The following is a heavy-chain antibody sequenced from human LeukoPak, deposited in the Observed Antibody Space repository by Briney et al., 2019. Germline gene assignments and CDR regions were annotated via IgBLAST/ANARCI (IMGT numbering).Heavy chain of an antibody. CDR3: AKGRHGTASPFDY. CDR1: GFTVSSNY. J-gene: IGHJ4*02. V-gene: IGHV3-23*01. D-gene: IGHD2-21*02. CDR2: ISGSGGST. Sequence: GGSLRLSCAASGFTVSSNYMSWVRQAPGKGLEWVSAISGSGGSTYYADSVKGRFTISRDNSKNTLYLQMNSLRAEDTAVYYCAKGRHGTASPFDYWGQGTLVTVSS.